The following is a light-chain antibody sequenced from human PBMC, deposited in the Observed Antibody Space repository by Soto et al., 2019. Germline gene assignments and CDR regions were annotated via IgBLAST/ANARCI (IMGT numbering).Light chain of an antibody. CDR3: QQTYRAPYS. J-gene: IGKJ4*01. CDR2: SAS. CDR1: ESIDNY. V-gene: IGKV1-39*01. Sequence: DIQMTQSPPSLSASLGDSVTIVCRATESIDNYLNWYQQKPGSARTLIVYSASALQSGVPSRFSGSVSGTTFTLTITSLQPEDVALYFCQQTYRAPYSFGGGT.